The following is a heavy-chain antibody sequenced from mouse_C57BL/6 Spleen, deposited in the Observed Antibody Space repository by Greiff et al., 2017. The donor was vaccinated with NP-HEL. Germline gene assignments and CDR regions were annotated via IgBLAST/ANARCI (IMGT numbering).Heavy chain of an antibody. V-gene: IGHV1-81*01. CDR1: GYTFTSYG. CDR2: IYPRSGNT. CDR3: ATYYYGSSYWYFDV. D-gene: IGHD1-1*01. Sequence: VKLMESGAELARPGASVKLSCKASGYTFTSYGISWVKQRTGQGLEWIGEIYPRSGNTYYNEKFKGKATLTADKSSSTAYMQLSSLTSEDSAVYYCATYYYGSSYWYFDVWGTGTTVTVSS. J-gene: IGHJ1*03.